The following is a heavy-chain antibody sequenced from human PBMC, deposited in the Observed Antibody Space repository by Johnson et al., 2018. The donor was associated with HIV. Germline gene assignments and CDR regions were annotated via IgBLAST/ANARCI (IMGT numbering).Heavy chain of an antibody. CDR2: IYSGGST. Sequence: VQLVESGGGLVQPGGSLRLSCAASGFTVSSNYMSWVRQAPGKGLEWVSVIYSGGSTYYADSVKGRFTISRDNSRNTLYLQMNSLTAEDTAVYYCAKDQASVGTGEYAFDIWGQGTMVTVSS. J-gene: IGHJ3*02. D-gene: IGHD7-27*01. CDR3: AKDQASVGTGEYAFDI. CDR1: GFTVSSNY. V-gene: IGHV3-66*01.